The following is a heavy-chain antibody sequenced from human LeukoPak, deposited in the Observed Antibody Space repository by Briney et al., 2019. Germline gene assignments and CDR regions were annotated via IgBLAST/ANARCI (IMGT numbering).Heavy chain of an antibody. V-gene: IGHV1-69*04. Sequence: SVKVSCKASGGTFSSYAISWVRQAPGQGLEWMGRIIPIFGIANYAQKFQGRVTITADKSTNTAYMELSRLRSEDTAVYYCARSSKVESFDYWGQGTLVTVSS. CDR3: ARSSKVESFDY. D-gene: IGHD3-3*01. J-gene: IGHJ4*02. CDR2: IIPIFGIA. CDR1: GGTFSSYA.